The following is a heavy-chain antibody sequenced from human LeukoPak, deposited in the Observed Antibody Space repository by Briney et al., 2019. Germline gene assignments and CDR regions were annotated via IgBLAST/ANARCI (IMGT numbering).Heavy chain of an antibody. Sequence: ASVKVSCKASGYTFTSYGISWVRQAPGQGLEWMGWISAYNGNTNYAQKLQGRVTMTTDTSTSTAYMELRSLRSDDTAVYYCARDRKYYDSSVHSDYWGQGTLVTVSS. J-gene: IGHJ4*02. CDR3: ARDRKYYDSSVHSDY. CDR2: ISAYNGNT. D-gene: IGHD3-22*01. CDR1: GYTFTSYG. V-gene: IGHV1-18*01.